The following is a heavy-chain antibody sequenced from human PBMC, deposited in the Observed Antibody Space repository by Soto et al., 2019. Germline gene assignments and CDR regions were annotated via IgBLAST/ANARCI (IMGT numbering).Heavy chain of an antibody. CDR3: ARWAFSAGSGCFDY. CDR2: IYYSGGT. D-gene: IGHD5-12*01. V-gene: IGHV4-59*01. CDR1: GGSISGYH. Sequence: QVQLQESGPGLVKPSETLSLTCTVSGGSISGYHWTWVRQPPGEQLEWIGHIYYSGGTRFNPSLKGRGTMSVDTSKNQFSLKLSSVTTADTAIYYCARWAFSAGSGCFDYWGQGTLVAVSS. J-gene: IGHJ4*02.